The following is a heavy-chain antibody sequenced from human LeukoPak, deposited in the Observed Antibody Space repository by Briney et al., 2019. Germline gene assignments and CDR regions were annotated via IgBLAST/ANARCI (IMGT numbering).Heavy chain of an antibody. V-gene: IGHV5-51*01. Sequence: REASLQICCMGSGSIFTSYWIGWVRQMPGKGLEWMGIIYPGDSDTRHSPSFQGQVTISADKSISTAYLQWSSLKASDTAMYYCARAFPYYYGSGNYNNYFDYWGQGTLVTVSS. CDR2: IYPGDSDT. D-gene: IGHD3-10*01. J-gene: IGHJ4*02. CDR3: ARAFPYYYGSGNYNNYFDY. CDR1: GSIFTSYW.